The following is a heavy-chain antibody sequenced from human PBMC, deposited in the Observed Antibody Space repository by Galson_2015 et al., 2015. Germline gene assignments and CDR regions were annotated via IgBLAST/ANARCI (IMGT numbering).Heavy chain of an antibody. CDR2: ISYDGSNK. D-gene: IGHD6-19*01. CDR3: ASCSGWYGDAFDI. J-gene: IGHJ3*02. CDR1: GFTFSSYG. Sequence: SLRLSCAASGFTFSSYGMHWVRQAPGKGLEWVAVISYDGSNKYYADSVKGRFTISRDNSKNTLYLQMNSLRAEDTAVYYCASCSGWYGDAFDIWGQGTMVTVSS. V-gene: IGHV3-30*03.